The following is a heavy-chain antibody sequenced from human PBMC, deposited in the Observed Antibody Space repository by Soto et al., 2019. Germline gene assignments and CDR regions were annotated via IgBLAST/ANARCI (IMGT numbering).Heavy chain of an antibody. CDR3: ARDGFYYYGSGSYPYYYYGMDV. D-gene: IGHD3-10*01. Sequence: ASVKVSCKASGYTFTSYGISWVRQAPGQGHEWMGWISAYNGNTNYAQKLQGRVTMTTDTSTSTAYMELRSLRSDDTAVYYCARDGFYYYGSGSYPYYYYGMDVWGQGTTVTVSS. CDR1: GYTFTSYG. J-gene: IGHJ6*02. CDR2: ISAYNGNT. V-gene: IGHV1-18*01.